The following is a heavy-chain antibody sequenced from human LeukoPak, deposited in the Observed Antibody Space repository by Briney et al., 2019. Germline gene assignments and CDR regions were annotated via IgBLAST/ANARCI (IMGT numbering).Heavy chain of an antibody. CDR2: LSGSGITT. CDR3: AKGIYSSGWSYFDY. CDR1: GFTLRTSA. Sequence: GGSLRPSCAASGFTLRTSAISWVGQAPGKGLKGVSSLSGSGITTYYADSVKGRFTISRDNSKNTLYLQMNSLRAEDTAVYYCAKGIYSSGWSYFDYWGHGTLVTVSS. J-gene: IGHJ4*01. D-gene: IGHD6-19*01. V-gene: IGHV3-23*01.